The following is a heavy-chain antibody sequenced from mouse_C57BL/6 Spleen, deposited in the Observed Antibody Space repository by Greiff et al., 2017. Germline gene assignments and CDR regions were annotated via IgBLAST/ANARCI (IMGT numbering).Heavy chain of an antibody. CDR1: GYTFTDYY. V-gene: IGHV1-26*01. J-gene: IGHJ4*01. CDR3: ASWGAGYAMDY. Sequence: VQLQQSGPELVKPGASVKISCKASGYTFTDYYMNWVKQSHGKSLEWIGDINPNNGGTSYNQKFKGKATLTVDKSSSTAYMELRSLTSEDSAVYYCASWGAGYAMDYWGQGTSVTVSS. CDR2: INPNNGGT.